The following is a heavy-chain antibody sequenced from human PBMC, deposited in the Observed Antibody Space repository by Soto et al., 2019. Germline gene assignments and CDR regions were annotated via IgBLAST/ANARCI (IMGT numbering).Heavy chain of an antibody. J-gene: IGHJ4*02. D-gene: IGHD3-22*01. V-gene: IGHV1-2*02. CDR2: INPNSGDT. CDR1: GYPFIGYF. Sequence: GASVKVSCKASGYPFIGYFMHWVRQAPGQGLEWMGWINPNSGDTHYAQKFQGRVTMTRDTSISTAYMELSRLAPDDTAVYYCARGLSVYYDSSGYYQFDYWGQGTLVTVSS. CDR3: ARGLSVYYDSSGYYQFDY.